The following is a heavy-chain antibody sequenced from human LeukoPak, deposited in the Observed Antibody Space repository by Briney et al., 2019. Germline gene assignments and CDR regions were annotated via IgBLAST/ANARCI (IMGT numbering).Heavy chain of an antibody. D-gene: IGHD2-21*02. CDR3: ARIPYCGGDCSSVDI. CDR1: YDSINEYF. Sequence: SETLSLTCTVSYDSINEYFWSWIRQPPGKGLEWIAYIRESGPTRYNPSLQSRVTISLDTSKNQFSLKLSSVTAADTAVYYCARIPYCGGDCSSVDIWGQGTMVTVSS. J-gene: IGHJ3*02. CDR2: IRESGPT. V-gene: IGHV4-59*01.